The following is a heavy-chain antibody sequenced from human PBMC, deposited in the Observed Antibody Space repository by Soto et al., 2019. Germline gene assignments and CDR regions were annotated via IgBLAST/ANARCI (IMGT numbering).Heavy chain of an antibody. Sequence: QEQLVQSGAEVKKSGSSVKVSCKDTGGLFSSYAVSWMRQAPGQGLEWMGGIIPVFDTVYYAQKFQGRVTITADESTNTAYMERSSLRSEDTAMYYCARGGSGYVWFNEFWGQGTLVTVSS. V-gene: IGHV1-69*01. J-gene: IGHJ4*02. D-gene: IGHD3-22*01. CDR1: GGLFSSYA. CDR2: IIPVFDTV. CDR3: ARGGSGYVWFNEF.